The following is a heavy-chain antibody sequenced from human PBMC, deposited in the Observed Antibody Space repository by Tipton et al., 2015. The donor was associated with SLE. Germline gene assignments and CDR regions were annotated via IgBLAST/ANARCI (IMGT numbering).Heavy chain of an antibody. CDR2: ISGSGGST. V-gene: IGHV3-23*01. J-gene: IGHJ4*02. D-gene: IGHD4-17*01. CDR1: GFTFSSYA. CDR3: ARDAYGDSTVLLDY. Sequence: SLRLSCAASGFTFSSYAMSWVRQAPGKGLEWVSGISGSGGSTHYADSVKGRLTISRDNSKNTLYLQMNNLRPEDTAVYYCARDAYGDSTVLLDYWGQGTLVTVSS.